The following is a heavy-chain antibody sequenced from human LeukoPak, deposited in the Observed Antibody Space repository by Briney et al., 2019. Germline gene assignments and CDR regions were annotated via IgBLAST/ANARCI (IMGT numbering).Heavy chain of an antibody. Sequence: ASVKVSCKASGYTFTGYYMHWVRQAPGQGLEWMGGIIPIFGTANYAQKFQGRVTITADKSTSTAYMELSSLRSEDTAVYYCASPRVGAASMGYYYYYMDVWGKGTTVTVSS. CDR3: ASPRVGAASMGYYYYYMDV. J-gene: IGHJ6*03. V-gene: IGHV1-69*06. CDR1: GYTFTGYY. CDR2: IIPIFGTA. D-gene: IGHD2-15*01.